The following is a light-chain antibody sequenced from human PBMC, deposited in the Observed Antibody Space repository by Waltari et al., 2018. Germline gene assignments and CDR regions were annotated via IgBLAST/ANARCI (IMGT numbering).Light chain of an antibody. CDR1: SSDVGGSTY. J-gene: IGLJ1*01. CDR2: GVS. V-gene: IGLV2-14*01. Sequence: QSALTQPASVSGSPGQSIAISCTGTSSDVGGSTYVSWYQQYPGKGPHLLISGVSARPSGISDRFSGSKSGNTASLTISGLQAEDEADYYCSSYSTINTRVFGPGTKVTVL. CDR3: SSYSTINTRV.